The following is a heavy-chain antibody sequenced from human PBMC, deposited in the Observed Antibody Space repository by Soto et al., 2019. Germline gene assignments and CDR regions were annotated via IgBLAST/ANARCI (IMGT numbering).Heavy chain of an antibody. V-gene: IGHV1-69*13. J-gene: IGHJ5*02. CDR1: GGTFSSYA. Sequence: SVKVSCKASGGTFSSYAISWVRQAPGQGLEWMGGIIPIFGTANYAQKFQGRVTITADESTSTAYMELSSLRSEDTAVYYCARSHIVPAAIGWFDPWGQGTLVTVSS. CDR2: IIPIFGTA. CDR3: ARSHIVPAAIGWFDP. D-gene: IGHD2-2*01.